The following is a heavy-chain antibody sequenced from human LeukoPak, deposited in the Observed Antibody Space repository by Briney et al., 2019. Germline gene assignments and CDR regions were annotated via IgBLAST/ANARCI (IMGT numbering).Heavy chain of an antibody. J-gene: IGHJ4*02. CDR1: GFSLSTSGVG. V-gene: IGHV2-5*01. CDR3: AHYGDYRFMYYFDY. CDR2: IYWNDDN. D-gene: IGHD4-17*01. Sequence: SGPTLVNPTQTLTLTCTFSGFSLSTSGVGVGWIRQPPGKALEWLALIYWNDDNRYSHSLRTRLTITKDTSKNQVVLTMTNMDPVDTATYYCAHYGDYRFMYYFDYWGQGTLVTVSS.